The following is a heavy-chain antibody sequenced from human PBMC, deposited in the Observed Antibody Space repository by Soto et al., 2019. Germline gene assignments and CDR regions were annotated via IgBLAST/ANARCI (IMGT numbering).Heavy chain of an antibody. CDR1: GFSFSSYP. D-gene: IGHD3-10*01. CDR2: SSYDGSNQ. Sequence: QVQLVESGGDVVQPGGSLRLSCATSGFSFSSYPLHWVRQAPGKGLEWVAVSSYDGSNQYYADSVKGRFTISRDNTKSTLYMVVTSLRPEDTAVYFCARTFDMVSYYFDSWGQGTLLTVSS. V-gene: IGHV3-33*05. J-gene: IGHJ4*02. CDR3: ARTFDMVSYYFDS.